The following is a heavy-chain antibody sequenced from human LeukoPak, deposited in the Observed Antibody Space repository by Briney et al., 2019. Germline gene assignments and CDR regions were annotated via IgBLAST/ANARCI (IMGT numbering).Heavy chain of an antibody. Sequence: PGGSLRLSCAASGFTVSSNYMSWVRQAPGKGLEWVAVISYDGSNKYYADSVKGRFTISRDNSKNTLYLQMNSPRAEDTAVYYCARDMYYYDSSGMGYWGQGTLVTVSS. V-gene: IGHV3-30*03. CDR1: GFTVSSNY. D-gene: IGHD3-22*01. J-gene: IGHJ4*02. CDR3: ARDMYYYDSSGMGY. CDR2: ISYDGSNK.